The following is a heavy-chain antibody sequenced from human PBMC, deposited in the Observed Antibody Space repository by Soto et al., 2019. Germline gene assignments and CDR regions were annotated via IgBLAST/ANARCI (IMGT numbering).Heavy chain of an antibody. J-gene: IGHJ4*02. CDR1: GDSVSSNSAA. V-gene: IGHV6-1*01. Sequence: SQTLSLTCAISGDSVSSNSAAWNWIRQSPSRGLEWLGRTYYRSKWYNDYAVSVKSRITINPDTSKNQFSLQLNSVTPEDTGGLQFGIYFDYWGQGTLVTVSS. CDR2: TYYRSKWYN. D-gene: IGHD5-12*01. CDR3: GIYFDY.